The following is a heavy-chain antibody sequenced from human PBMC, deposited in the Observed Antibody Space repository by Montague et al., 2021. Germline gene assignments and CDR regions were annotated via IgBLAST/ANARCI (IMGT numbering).Heavy chain of an antibody. J-gene: IGHJ5*02. CDR3: ARGWQKRFDP. CDR1: GDSVSSNDAT. V-gene: IGHV6-1*01. CDR2: TYYRSKWYN. D-gene: IGHD5-24*01. Sequence: CAISGDSVSSNDATRNWNRQSPSRGLEWLGRTYYRSKWYNEYAISVKSRITVNPDTSKNQFSLLLNSVTPEDTAVYYCARGWQKRFDPWGQGTLVTASS.